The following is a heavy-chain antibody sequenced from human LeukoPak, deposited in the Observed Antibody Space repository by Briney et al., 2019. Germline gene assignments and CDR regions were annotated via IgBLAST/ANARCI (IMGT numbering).Heavy chain of an antibody. CDR2: VYTSGST. J-gene: IGHJ5*02. CDR3: ARAYSSSWYWNWFDP. Sequence: TLSLTCTVSGGSISSDNYSWSWIRQPAGKGLEWIGRVYTSGSTNYNPSLKSRVTISVDTSKKQFSLKLSSVTAADTAVYYCARAYSSSWYWNWFDPWGQGTLVTVSS. CDR1: GGSISSDNYS. D-gene: IGHD6-13*01. V-gene: IGHV4-61*02.